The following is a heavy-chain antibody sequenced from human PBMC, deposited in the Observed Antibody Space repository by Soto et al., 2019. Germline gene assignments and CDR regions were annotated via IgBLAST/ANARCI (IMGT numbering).Heavy chain of an antibody. J-gene: IGHJ6*02. CDR1: GFTFSNAW. V-gene: IGHV3-15*01. CDR2: IKRETDGGTA. D-gene: IGHD3-3*01. Sequence: EVQLVESGGGLVKPGGSLRLSCTASGFTFSNAWMSLVRQAPGKGLEWVCRIKRETDGGTADHAAPVKGRVTSSRDSSKNTLYLQMNSLRAEDTAVYYCAKDGVTIFGVVTSGYRWYYGMDVWGQGTTVTVSS. CDR3: AKDGVTIFGVVTSGYRWYYGMDV.